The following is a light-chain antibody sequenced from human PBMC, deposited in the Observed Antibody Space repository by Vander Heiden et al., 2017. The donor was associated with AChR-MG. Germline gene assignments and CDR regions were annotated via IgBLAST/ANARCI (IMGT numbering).Light chain of an antibody. CDR1: SSDVGGYNY. V-gene: IGLV2-14*01. Sequence: QSALTQPASVSGSPGPSITISCTGTSSDVGGYNYVSWYQQHPGKAPKLIIYEVSNRPSGVSNRFSGSKSGNTASLTISGLQAEDEADYYCSSYTSSSTEFGGGTKLTVL. CDR3: SSYTSSSTE. J-gene: IGLJ3*02. CDR2: EVS.